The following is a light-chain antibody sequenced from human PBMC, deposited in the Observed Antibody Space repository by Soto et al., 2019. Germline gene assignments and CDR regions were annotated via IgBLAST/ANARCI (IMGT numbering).Light chain of an antibody. J-gene: IGLJ3*02. CDR3: QVWDSSTERV. CDR2: SDS. V-gene: IGLV3-9*01. Sequence: SYELTQPLSVSVALGQTARITCGGNNIGSKNVHWYQQKPGQAPVLVIYSDSNRPSGIPERFSGSNSGNTATLTISRAQAGDEDDYYCQVWDSSTERVFGGGTKLTVL. CDR1: NIGSKN.